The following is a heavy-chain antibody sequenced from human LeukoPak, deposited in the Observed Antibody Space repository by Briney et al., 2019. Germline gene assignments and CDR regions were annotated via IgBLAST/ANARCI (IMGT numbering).Heavy chain of an antibody. CDR2: IKEDGSEK. V-gene: IGHV3-7*01. CDR3: ARDFSSWTAQLLRADNYWYFDL. Sequence: GGSLRLSCAASGFTVSRNYMSWVRQAPGKGLEWVANIKEDGSEKYYVDSVKGRFTISRDNAKNSLYLQMNSLRAEDTAVYYCARDFSSWTAQLLRADNYWYFDLWGRGTLVTVSS. CDR1: GFTVSRNY. D-gene: IGHD2-2*01. J-gene: IGHJ2*01.